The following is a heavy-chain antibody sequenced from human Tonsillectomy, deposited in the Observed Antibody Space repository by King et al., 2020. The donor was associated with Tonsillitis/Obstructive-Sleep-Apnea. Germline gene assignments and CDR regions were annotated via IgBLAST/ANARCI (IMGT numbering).Heavy chain of an antibody. Sequence: VQLVESGAEVKKPGASVKVSCKASGYTFAGYYIHWVRQAPGQGLEWMGRINPNSGGTNYAQNFQGRVTMTRDTSVSTAYMELSRLRSDDTAVYYCARDPREGYCSSTSCYVDYNYYYMDVWGKGTTVTVSS. J-gene: IGHJ6*03. CDR3: ARDPREGYCSSTSCYVDYNYYYMDV. V-gene: IGHV1-2*06. CDR2: INPNSGGT. D-gene: IGHD2-2*01. CDR1: GYTFAGYY.